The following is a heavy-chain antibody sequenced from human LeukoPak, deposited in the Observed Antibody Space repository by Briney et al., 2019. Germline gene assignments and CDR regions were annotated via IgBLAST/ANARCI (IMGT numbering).Heavy chain of an antibody. CDR1: RFTIGPYA. CDR3: ATWAFYHNLDV. J-gene: IGHJ6*02. D-gene: IGHD2/OR15-2a*01. CDR2: IKADGSGT. Sequence: PGGALRLSCEASRFTIGPYAMYWVRQGPGRGLEWVAVIKADGSGTFYADSVRGRFTTSRDNSKNSLYLQMNSLTSEDTALYYCATWAFYHNLDVWGHGTTVIVSS. V-gene: IGHV3-43*02.